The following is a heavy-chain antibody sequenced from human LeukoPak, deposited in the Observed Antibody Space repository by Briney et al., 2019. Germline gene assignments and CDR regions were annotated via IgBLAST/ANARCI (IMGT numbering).Heavy chain of an antibody. CDR3: TRAAHSATWYDRVFDY. D-gene: IGHD6-13*01. J-gene: IGHJ4*02. CDR1: GYTFTGSY. Sequence: ASVKVSCKASGYTFTGSYMHWVRQAPGQGLEWMGWINPNSGGTNYAQKFQGRITMTRDTSISIAYMELSRLRADDTAVYYCTRAAHSATWYDRVFDYWGQGTLVTVSS. CDR2: INPNSGGT. V-gene: IGHV1-2*02.